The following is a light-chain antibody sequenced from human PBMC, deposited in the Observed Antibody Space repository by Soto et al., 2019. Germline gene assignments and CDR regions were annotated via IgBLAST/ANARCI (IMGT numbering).Light chain of an antibody. CDR2: GAS. CDR3: QQYNNWPHT. J-gene: IGKJ2*01. Sequence: EIVMTQSPATLSVSPGERATLSCRASQSVSSNLAWYQQKPGQAPRLLIYGASTRATGIPARFSGSGSGTELTLTNSSLQSEDFAVYYCQQYNNWPHTLGQGTKLEIK. V-gene: IGKV3-15*01. CDR1: QSVSSN.